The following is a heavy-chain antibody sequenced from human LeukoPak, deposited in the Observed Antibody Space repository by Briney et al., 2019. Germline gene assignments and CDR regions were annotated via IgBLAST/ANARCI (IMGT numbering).Heavy chain of an antibody. CDR1: GFTFTKYW. J-gene: IGHJ4*02. V-gene: IGHV3-7*01. CDR3: AKASSSGWRSLDY. D-gene: IGHD6-19*01. CDR2: IKQDGSDK. Sequence: GSLRLSCAASGFTFTKYWMTWVRRAPGKGLEWVGNIKQDGSDKNYMDSVKGRFTISRDNSKNTLYLQMNSLRAEDTAVYYCAKASSSGWRSLDYWGQGTLVTVSS.